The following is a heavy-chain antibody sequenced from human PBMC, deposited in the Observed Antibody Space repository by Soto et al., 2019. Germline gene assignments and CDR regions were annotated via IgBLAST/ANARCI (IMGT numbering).Heavy chain of an antibody. Sequence: QVQLVQSGAEVKKPGSSVKVSCKASGGTFSSYAISWVRQAPGQGREWMGGVIPIFGTANYAQKFQCRVTITADESTSRDYMELSSLRSEDTAVYYCARGVEGLYYFDYWGQGTLVTVSS. V-gene: IGHV1-69*01. CDR1: GGTFSSYA. D-gene: IGHD2-15*01. CDR2: VIPIFGTA. J-gene: IGHJ4*02. CDR3: ARGVEGLYYFDY.